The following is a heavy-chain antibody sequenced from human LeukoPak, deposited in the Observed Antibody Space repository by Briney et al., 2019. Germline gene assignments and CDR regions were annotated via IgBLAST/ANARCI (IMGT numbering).Heavy chain of an antibody. CDR2: IIPIFGTA. CDR1: GGTFSSYA. Sequence: SVKVSCKASGGTFSSYAISWVRQAPGQGLEWMGGIIPIFGTANYAQKFQGRVTITADESTSTAYMELSSLRSEDTAVYYCAREDIVVVPAALGAAAGPFDYWGQGTLVTVSS. CDR3: AREDIVVVPAALGAAAGPFDY. D-gene: IGHD2-2*01. V-gene: IGHV1-69*13. J-gene: IGHJ4*02.